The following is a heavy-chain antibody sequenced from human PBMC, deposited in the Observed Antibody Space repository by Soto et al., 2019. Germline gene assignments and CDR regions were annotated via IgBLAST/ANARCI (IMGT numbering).Heavy chain of an antibody. CDR2: ISWNSGSI. J-gene: IGHJ3*02. CDR1: GFTFDDYA. D-gene: IGHD2-2*01. V-gene: IGHV3-9*01. CDR3: AKDITFGKQQLLSRAFDI. Sequence: GGSLRLSCAASGFTFDDYATHWVRQAPGKGLEWVSGISWNSGSIGYADSVKGRFTISRDNAKNSLYLQMNSLRAEDTALYYCAKDITFGKQQLLSRAFDIWGQGTMVTVSS.